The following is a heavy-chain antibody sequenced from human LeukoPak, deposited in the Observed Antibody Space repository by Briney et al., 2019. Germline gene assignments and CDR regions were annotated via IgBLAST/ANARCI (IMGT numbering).Heavy chain of an antibody. CDR2: IYTGGST. CDR3: ARGPGQLTSECFDS. V-gene: IGHV4-4*07. J-gene: IGHJ5*01. CDR1: GGSISSYY. Sequence: SETLSLTCTVSGGSISSYYWSWIRQPAGKGLEWIGRIYTGGSTNYNPSLKSRVTLSVDTSKNQFSLKVNSVTAADAAVYYCARGPGQLTSECFDSWGQGILVTVSS. D-gene: IGHD6-13*01.